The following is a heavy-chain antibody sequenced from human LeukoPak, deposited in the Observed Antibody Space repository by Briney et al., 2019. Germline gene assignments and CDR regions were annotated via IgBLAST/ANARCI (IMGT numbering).Heavy chain of an antibody. V-gene: IGHV3-11*04. CDR3: ARDQRSGYSYGYFDY. D-gene: IGHD5-18*01. CDR2: ISSSGSTI. CDR1: GFTFSDYY. J-gene: IGHJ4*02. Sequence: GGSLRLSCAASGFTFSDYYMSWIRQAPGKGLEWVSYISSSGSTIYYADSVKGRFTISRDNAKNSLYLQMNSLRAEDTAVYYCARDQRSGYSYGYFDYWGRGTLVTVSS.